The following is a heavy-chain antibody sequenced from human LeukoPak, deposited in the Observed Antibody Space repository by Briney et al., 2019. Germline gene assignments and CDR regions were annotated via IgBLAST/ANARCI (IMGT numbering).Heavy chain of an antibody. Sequence: ASVKVSCKASGYTFISYAMNWVRQAPGQGLEWMGWISGYNGNTNYAQKLQGRVTMTTDTSTSTAYMELRSLKSDDTAVYYCASLKNYYDSSGYLVTDAFDIWGQGTMVTVSS. CDR2: ISGYNGNT. D-gene: IGHD3-22*01. V-gene: IGHV1-18*01. J-gene: IGHJ3*02. CDR1: GYTFISYA. CDR3: ASLKNYYDSSGYLVTDAFDI.